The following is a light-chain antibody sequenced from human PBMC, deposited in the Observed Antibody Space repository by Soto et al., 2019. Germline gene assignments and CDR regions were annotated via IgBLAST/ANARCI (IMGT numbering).Light chain of an antibody. J-gene: IGLJ1*01. CDR1: SSDFVAYNF. V-gene: IGLV2-14*01. CDR3: GTWDSSLSAGHYV. Sequence: QSALTQPASVSGSPGQSITISCSGTSSDFVAYNFVSWYQVHPGRAPKLIISEVTVRPSGVSHRFSGSKSGNSASLTISGLQAEDEADYYCGTWDSSLSAGHYVFGTGTKVTVL. CDR2: EVT.